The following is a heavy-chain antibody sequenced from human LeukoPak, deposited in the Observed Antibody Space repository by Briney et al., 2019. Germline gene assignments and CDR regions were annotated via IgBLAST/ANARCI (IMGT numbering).Heavy chain of an antibody. V-gene: IGHV3-33*06. CDR1: GLTFGTYA. Sequence: PGRSLRLSCAAYGLTFGTYAMHWVRQAPGKGLEWVAFIWPDGSKKYYADSVKGRFAISREHSKNTVYLQMNDLTPVDSALYFCAKISSSAESNFDYWGQGTLLTVSS. CDR3: AKISSSAESNFDY. CDR2: IWPDGSKK. J-gene: IGHJ4*02. D-gene: IGHD6-25*01.